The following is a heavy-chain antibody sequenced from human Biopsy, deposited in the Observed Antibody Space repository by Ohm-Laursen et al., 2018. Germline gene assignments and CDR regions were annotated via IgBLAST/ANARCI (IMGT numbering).Heavy chain of an antibody. Sequence: SETLSLTCAVYGESFNGYYWSWIRQTPGKGLEWIGEINHSGRTNYNPSLKGRVTMSIDRSKSQFSLTLRSVTAADTAVYYCTNSLGGAYWGPGILVTVSS. CDR2: INHSGRT. D-gene: IGHD3-10*01. CDR1: GESFNGYY. J-gene: IGHJ4*02. CDR3: TNSLGGAY. V-gene: IGHV4-34*01.